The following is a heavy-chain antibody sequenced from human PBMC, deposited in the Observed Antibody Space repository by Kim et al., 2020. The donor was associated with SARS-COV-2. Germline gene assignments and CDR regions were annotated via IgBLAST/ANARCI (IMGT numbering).Heavy chain of an antibody. CDR2: ISYEGSKK. CDR3: AKQRYIFEIDTYYGMDL. Sequence: GGSLRLSCAASGFTFNKYGMRWVRQAPGKGLEWVSFISYEGSKKQYLDSLKGRFTVSRDYSKNTLYLQMNSLTAEDTAVYYCAKQRYIFEIDTYYGMDLWGQGPTVTVSS. V-gene: IGHV3-30*18. J-gene: IGHJ6*01. D-gene: IGHD3-9*01. CDR1: GFTFNKYG.